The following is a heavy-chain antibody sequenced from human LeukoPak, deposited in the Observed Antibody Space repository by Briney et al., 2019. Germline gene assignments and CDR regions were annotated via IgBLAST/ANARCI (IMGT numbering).Heavy chain of an antibody. V-gene: IGHV3-21*01. J-gene: IGHJ3*02. D-gene: IGHD3-3*01. CDR3: ARGSRLGVVGRDAFDI. Sequence: GGSLRLSCAASGFTFSSYSMNWVRQAPGKGLEWVSSISISSNYIYYADSVKGRFTISRDNAKNSLYLQVNSLRAEDTAVYHCARGSRLGVVGRDAFDIWGQGTMVTVSS. CDR2: ISISSNYI. CDR1: GFTFSSYS.